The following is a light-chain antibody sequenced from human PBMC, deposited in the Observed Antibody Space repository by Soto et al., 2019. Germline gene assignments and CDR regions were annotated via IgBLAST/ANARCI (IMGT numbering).Light chain of an antibody. V-gene: IGKV3-11*01. CDR1: QDIGSA. CDR3: QQRSNWPPLT. Sequence: EVVLTQSPATLSVSPGDRATLSCRASQDIGSAVAWYHQRSGQAPRLLIFDASIRVPTTPARFSGSVSGTEFTLTISSLESEDFAVYYCQQRSNWPPLTFGGGTKVDIK. CDR2: DAS. J-gene: IGKJ4*01.